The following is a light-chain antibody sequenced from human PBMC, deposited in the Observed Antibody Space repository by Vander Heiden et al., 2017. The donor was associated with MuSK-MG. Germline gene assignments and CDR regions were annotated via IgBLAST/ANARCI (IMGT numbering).Light chain of an antibody. CDR3: QQSYNTPHT. Sequence: DIQMTQSPSSLSASVGDRVTITCRASQSVSNYLNWYQQKPGKAPILLIYAASSFHSGVPSRFSGSGSGTDFTLTISSLQPEDFATYYCQQSYNTPHTFGQGTKLELK. CDR1: QSVSNY. V-gene: IGKV1-39*01. J-gene: IGKJ2*01. CDR2: AAS.